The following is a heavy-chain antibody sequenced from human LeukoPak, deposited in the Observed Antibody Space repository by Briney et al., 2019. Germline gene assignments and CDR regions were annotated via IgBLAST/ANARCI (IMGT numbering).Heavy chain of an antibody. CDR1: GGSISSSNW. J-gene: IGHJ5*02. D-gene: IGHD2-8*01. Sequence: ASETLSLTCAVSGGSISSSNWWSWVRQPPGKGLEWIGEIYHSGSTNYNPSLKSRVTISVDKSKNQFSLKLSSVTAADTAMYYCARHVVNGIFRWFDPWGQGTLVTVSS. CDR2: IYHSGST. CDR3: ARHVVNGIFRWFDP. V-gene: IGHV4-4*02.